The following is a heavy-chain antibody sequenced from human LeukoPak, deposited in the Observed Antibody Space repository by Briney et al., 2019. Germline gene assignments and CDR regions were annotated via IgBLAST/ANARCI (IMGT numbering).Heavy chain of an antibody. D-gene: IGHD4-17*01. J-gene: IGHJ5*01. Sequence: SETLSLTCTVSGGSISGCIWSWIRLPPGEGRQFIGYIYYTGAASYNPSLKRRVSMSVDTSKNQFSLKVGSVTAADTAVYYCAKFATVTVPNWLDFWGQGILVTVSS. CDR3: AKFATVTVPNWLDF. CDR1: GGSISGCI. CDR2: IYYTGAA. V-gene: IGHV4-59*01.